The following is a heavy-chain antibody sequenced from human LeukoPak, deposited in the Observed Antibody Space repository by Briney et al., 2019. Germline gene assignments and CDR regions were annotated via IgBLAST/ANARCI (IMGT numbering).Heavy chain of an antibody. Sequence: ASVKVSCKPSGYIFTTYNLHWVRQAPGQGLEWMGWISTSTGDTDYARNLRGRVTMSIDASTGTAYMELRRLRSDDTAVYYCARSHNVYFDYWGQGTLLTV. V-gene: IGHV1-18*04. J-gene: IGHJ4*02. D-gene: IGHD5-24*01. CDR2: ISTSTGDT. CDR3: ARSHNVYFDY. CDR1: GYIFTTYN.